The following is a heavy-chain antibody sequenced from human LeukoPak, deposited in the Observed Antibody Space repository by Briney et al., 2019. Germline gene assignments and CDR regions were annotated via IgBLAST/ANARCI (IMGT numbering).Heavy chain of an antibody. V-gene: IGHV3-7*03. J-gene: IGHJ4*02. CDR1: GFTFSNYW. CDR3: AVTRTRGDH. CDR2: INQDGNDK. D-gene: IGHD2-21*01. Sequence: GGSLRLSCVASGFTFSNYWMTWVRQAPGKGLEWVANINQDGNDKYYVDSVKGRFTISRDNTKSSLFLQMNSLRAEDTAVYYCAVTRTRGDHWGQGTLVTVSS.